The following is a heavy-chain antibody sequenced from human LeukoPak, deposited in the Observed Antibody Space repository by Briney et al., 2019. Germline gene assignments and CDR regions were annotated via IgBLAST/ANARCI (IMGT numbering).Heavy chain of an antibody. V-gene: IGHV4-34*01. CDR3: ARGHRQILFDY. J-gene: IGHJ4*02. Sequence: SETLSLTCAVYGGSFSGYYWSWIRQPPGKGLEWIGEINHSGSTNYNPSLKSRVTISVDTSKNQFSLKLSSVTAADTAVYYCARGHRQILFDYWGQGTLVTVSS. CDR1: GGSFSGYY. CDR2: INHSGST.